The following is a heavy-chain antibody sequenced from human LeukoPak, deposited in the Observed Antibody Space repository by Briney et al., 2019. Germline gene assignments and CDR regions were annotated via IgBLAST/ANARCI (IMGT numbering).Heavy chain of an antibody. CDR3: SSPSSRLRWFDP. Sequence: PSETLSLTCAVYGGSFSGYYWSWIRQPPGKGLEWIGEINHSGSTNYNPSLKSRVTISVDTSKNRFSLKLSSVTAADTAVYYCSSPSSRLRWFDPWGQGTLVTVSS. CDR1: GGSFSGYY. J-gene: IGHJ5*02. V-gene: IGHV4-34*01. CDR2: INHSGST. D-gene: IGHD6-6*01.